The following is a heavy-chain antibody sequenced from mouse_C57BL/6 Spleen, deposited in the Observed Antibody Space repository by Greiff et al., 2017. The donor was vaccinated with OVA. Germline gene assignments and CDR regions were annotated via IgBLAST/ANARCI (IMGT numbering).Heavy chain of an antibody. CDR3: ARGGGNYVNAMDY. V-gene: IGHV1-59*01. CDR1: GYTFTSYW. D-gene: IGHD2-1*01. Sequence: QVQLQQPGAELVRPGTSVKLSCKASGYTFTSYWMHWVKQRPGQGLEWIGVIDPSDSYTNYNQQFKGKATLTVDTSSSTAYMQLSSLTSEDSAVYYCARGGGNYVNAMDYWGQGTSVTVSS. CDR2: IDPSDSYT. J-gene: IGHJ4*01.